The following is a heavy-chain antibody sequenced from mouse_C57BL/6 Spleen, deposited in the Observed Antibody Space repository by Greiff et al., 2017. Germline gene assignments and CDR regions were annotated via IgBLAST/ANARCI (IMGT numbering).Heavy chain of an antibody. CDR3: ARRGLYGSAWFAY. CDR2: ILPGSGST. CDR1: GYTFTGYW. J-gene: IGHJ3*01. V-gene: IGHV1-9*01. D-gene: IGHD1-1*01. Sequence: VQLQQSGAELMKPGASVKLSCKATGYTFTGYWIEWVKQRPGHGLEWIGEILPGSGSTNYNAKFKGKATFTADTSSNTAYMQLSSLTTEDSAIYYCARRGLYGSAWFAYWGQGTLVTVSA.